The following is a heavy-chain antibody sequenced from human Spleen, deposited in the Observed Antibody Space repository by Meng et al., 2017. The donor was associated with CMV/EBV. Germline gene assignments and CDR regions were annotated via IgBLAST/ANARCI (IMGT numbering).Heavy chain of an antibody. CDR2: IIPIFGTA. CDR3: ARGVRQQLEGYYFDY. V-gene: IGHV1-69*05. Sequence: SGGTFRSYAISWVRQAPGQGREWMGGIIPIFGTADCAQKFQGRVTITTDESTSTAYMELSSLRSEDTAVYYCARGVRQQLEGYYFDYWGQGTLVTVSS. CDR1: GGTFRSYA. D-gene: IGHD6-13*01. J-gene: IGHJ4*02.